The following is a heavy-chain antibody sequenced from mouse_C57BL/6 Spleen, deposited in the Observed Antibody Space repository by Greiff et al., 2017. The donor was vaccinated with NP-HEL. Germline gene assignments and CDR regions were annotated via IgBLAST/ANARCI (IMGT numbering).Heavy chain of an antibody. V-gene: IGHV1-18*01. CDR2: INPNNGGT. CDR3: ASSRITTAYGIDY. Sequence: VQLQQSGPELVKPGASVKIPCKASGYTFTDYNMDWVKQSHGKSLEWIGDINPNNGGTIYNQKFKGKATLTVDKSSSTAYMELRSLTSEDTAVYYCASSRITTAYGIDYWGQGTSVTVSS. D-gene: IGHD1-2*01. J-gene: IGHJ4*01. CDR1: GYTFTDYN.